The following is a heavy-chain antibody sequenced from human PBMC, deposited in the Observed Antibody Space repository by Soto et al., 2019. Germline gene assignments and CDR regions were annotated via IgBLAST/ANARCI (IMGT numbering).Heavy chain of an antibody. Sequence: DVRLAESGGGLVQPGGSLRLSCTTSGFSFASFAMTWVRQAPGKGLEWVATISGSDGKTYYADSVKGRFSISRDTSRNTLYLQRNSLRADVTAIYYCAKWSYLDYWGQGTRVTVSS. V-gene: IGHV3-23*04. D-gene: IGHD3-3*01. J-gene: IGHJ4*02. CDR3: AKWSYLDY. CDR2: ISGSDGKT. CDR1: GFSFASFA.